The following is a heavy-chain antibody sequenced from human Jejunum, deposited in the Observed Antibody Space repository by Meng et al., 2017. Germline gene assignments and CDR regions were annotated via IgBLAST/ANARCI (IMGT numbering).Heavy chain of an antibody. J-gene: IGHJ5*02. CDR2: INNDGSDT. V-gene: IGHV3-74*01. CDR1: GFTFNNYW. CDR3: ARDKPHNWFDP. Sequence: EEQVVEAGGGLVQPWGSLSLSCAASGFTFNNYWMHWVRQAPGKGLVWVSRINNDGSDTTYADSVKGRFTISRDNAQNMLYLQMNSLRVEDTAVYYCARDKPHNWFDPWGQGTLVTVSS.